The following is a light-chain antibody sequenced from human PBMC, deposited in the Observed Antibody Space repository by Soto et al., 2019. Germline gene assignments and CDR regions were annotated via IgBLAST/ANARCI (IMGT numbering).Light chain of an antibody. CDR3: QQSYSKGRT. CDR2: GAS. Sequence: DIPMTQSPSSLSAFVGDTVTITCRASQTINNYLNWYQLKPGKAPKLLIFGASNLKSGVPSRFSANGSVTDFSLTITSLQPEDFATYYCQQSYSKGRTFGQGTRP. J-gene: IGKJ2*01. CDR1: QTINNY. V-gene: IGKV1-39*01.